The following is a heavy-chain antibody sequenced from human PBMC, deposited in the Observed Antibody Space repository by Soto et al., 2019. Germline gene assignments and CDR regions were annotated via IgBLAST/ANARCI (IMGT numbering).Heavy chain of an antibody. CDR3: AKDPTVIAVAPRFFYQH. CDR1: GFTFSSYG. CDR2: ISYDGSNK. V-gene: IGHV3-30*18. Sequence: QVQLVESGGGVVQPGRSLRLCCAASGFTFSSYGMHWVRQAPGKGLEWVAVISYDGSNKYYADSVKGRFTISRDNSKNTLYLQMNSLRAEDTAVYYCAKDPTVIAVAPRFFYQHWGQGTLVTVSS. J-gene: IGHJ1*01. D-gene: IGHD6-19*01.